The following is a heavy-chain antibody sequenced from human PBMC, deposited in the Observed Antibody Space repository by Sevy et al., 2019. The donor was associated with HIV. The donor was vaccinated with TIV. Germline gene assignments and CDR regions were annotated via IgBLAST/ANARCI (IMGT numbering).Heavy chain of an antibody. CDR2: IKSTPDGGTT. Sequence: GGSLRLSCTASGFTFTHAWMSWVRQAPGKGLEWVGRIKSTPDGGTTDYAAPVKARFTIPRDDSKNTLYLQMNSLKTEDPAVDYCSTDPIIVLLVTDGMDVWGQGTTVTVSS. CDR1: GFTFTHAW. CDR3: STDPIIVLLVTDGMDV. D-gene: IGHD2-8*02. J-gene: IGHJ6*02. V-gene: IGHV3-15*01.